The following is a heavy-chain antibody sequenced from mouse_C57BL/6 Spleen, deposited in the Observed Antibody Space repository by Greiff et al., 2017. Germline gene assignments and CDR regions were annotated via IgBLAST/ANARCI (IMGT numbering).Heavy chain of an antibody. CDR1: GYTFTSYW. CDR3: ARVYYGSSTWFAY. V-gene: IGHV1-53*01. Sequence: QVQLQQPGTELVKPGASVKLSCKASGYTFTSYWMHWVKQRPGKGLEWIGNINPSNGGTNYNEKFKSKATLTVDKSSSTAYIQLSSLTSEDSAVYYCARVYYGSSTWFAYWGQGTLVTVSA. CDR2: INPSNGGT. D-gene: IGHD1-1*01. J-gene: IGHJ3*01.